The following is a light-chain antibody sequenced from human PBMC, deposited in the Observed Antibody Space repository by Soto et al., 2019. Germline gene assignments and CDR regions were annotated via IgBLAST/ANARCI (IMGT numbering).Light chain of an antibody. CDR1: QSISSW. J-gene: IGKJ4*01. Sequence: DIQMTQSPSTLSASVGDRVTITCRASQSISSWLAWYQQKPGKAPKLLIYKASSLEGGVPSRFSGSGSGTEFTLTITSLQPDDFATYYCQTYYLYPLTFGGGTKVDIK. CDR3: QTYYLYPLT. V-gene: IGKV1-5*03. CDR2: KAS.